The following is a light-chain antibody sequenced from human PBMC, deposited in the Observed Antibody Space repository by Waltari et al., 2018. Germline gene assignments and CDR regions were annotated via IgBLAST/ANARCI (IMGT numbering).Light chain of an antibody. CDR3: QQYAITPWT. CDR2: WAS. Sequence: DIVMTQSPESLTVSLGARATINCKSSPSVLYSPNNKNYLVWYQQKPGQPPNVLIYWASTRESGVPDRFSGSGSGTDFTLTISSLQAEDVAVYYCQQYAITPWTFGQGTKVEIK. CDR1: PSVLYSPNNKNY. V-gene: IGKV4-1*01. J-gene: IGKJ1*01.